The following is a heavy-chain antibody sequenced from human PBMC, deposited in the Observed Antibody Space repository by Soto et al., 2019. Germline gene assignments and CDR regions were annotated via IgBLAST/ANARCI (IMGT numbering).Heavy chain of an antibody. J-gene: IGHJ5*02. CDR3: ARDLGSFDGTSWKNWFDP. V-gene: IGHV4-59*01. CDR1: GGSISSYY. CDR2: IYYSGST. D-gene: IGHD2-2*01. Sequence: SETLSLTCTVSGGSISSYYWSWIRQPPGKGLGWIGYIYYSGSTNYNPSLKSRVTISVDTSKNQFSLKLSSVTAADTAVYYCARDLGSFDGTSWKNWFDPWGQGTLVTVSS.